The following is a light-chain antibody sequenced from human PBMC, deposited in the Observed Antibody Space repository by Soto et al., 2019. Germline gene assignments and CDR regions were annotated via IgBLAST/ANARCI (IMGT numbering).Light chain of an antibody. V-gene: IGKV1-5*03. CDR3: QQYNSYSIT. J-gene: IGKJ5*01. CDR2: KAS. Sequence: DIQLTQSPSFLSASVGDRVTITCRASQTISSWLAWYQQKPGKAPKLLIYKASTLKSGVPSRFSGSGSGTEFTLTISSLQPDDFATYYCQQYNSYSITFGQGTDWRL. CDR1: QTISSW.